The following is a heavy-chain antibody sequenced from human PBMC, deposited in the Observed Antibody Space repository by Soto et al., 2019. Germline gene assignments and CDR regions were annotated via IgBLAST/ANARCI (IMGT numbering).Heavy chain of an antibody. CDR3: ARGGGYDSFDY. CDR1: GASISYGGFS. J-gene: IGHJ4*02. V-gene: IGHV4-30-2*06. D-gene: IGHD5-12*01. Sequence: SETLSLTCTVSGASISYGGFSWSWIRQSPGKGLEWIGYISHLENTYLHPSFKSRLTMSIDRTRNQFSLKLSSVTAADMAVYYCARGGGYDSFDYWGQGXLVTVYS. CDR2: ISHLENT.